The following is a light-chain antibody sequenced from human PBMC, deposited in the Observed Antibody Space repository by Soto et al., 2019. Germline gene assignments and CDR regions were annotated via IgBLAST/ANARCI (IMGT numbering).Light chain of an antibody. CDR3: LQDYNYPWT. CDR1: QDISNY. Sequence: DIQMTQSPSSLSASVGDRVTITCQASQDISNYLNWYQQKPGKAPKLLIYDASNLETGVPSRFSGSGSGTDLTLTISSLQPEDFATYYCLQDYNYPWTFGQGTKVDIK. J-gene: IGKJ1*01. V-gene: IGKV1-33*01. CDR2: DAS.